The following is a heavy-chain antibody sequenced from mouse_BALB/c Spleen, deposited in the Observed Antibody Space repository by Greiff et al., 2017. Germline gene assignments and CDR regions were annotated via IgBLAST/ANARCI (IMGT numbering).Heavy chain of an antibody. D-gene: IGHD2-4*01. CDR1: GFTFSSFG. J-gene: IGHJ4*01. CDR2: ISSGSSTI. V-gene: IGHV5-17*02. Sequence: EVKLVESGGGLVQPGGSRKLSCAASGFTFSSFGMHWVRQAPEKGLEWVAYISSGSSTIYYADTVKGRFTISRDNPKNTLFLQMTSLRSEDTAMYYCARESTMTTGYAMDYWGQGTSVTVSS. CDR3: ARESTMTTGYAMDY.